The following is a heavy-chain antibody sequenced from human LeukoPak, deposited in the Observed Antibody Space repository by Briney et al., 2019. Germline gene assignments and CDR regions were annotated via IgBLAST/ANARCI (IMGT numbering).Heavy chain of an antibody. D-gene: IGHD1-1*01. Sequence: GGSLRLSCAASEFTFTTYGMHWVRQAPGKGLEWVAFIYYDGSNIYYADYVKGRFTISRDISKNTLYLQMDSLIAEDTAIYYCARDWKTNSFDYWGQGTLVTVSS. CDR3: ARDWKTNSFDY. CDR2: IYYDGSNI. J-gene: IGHJ4*02. CDR1: EFTFTTYG. V-gene: IGHV3-33*01.